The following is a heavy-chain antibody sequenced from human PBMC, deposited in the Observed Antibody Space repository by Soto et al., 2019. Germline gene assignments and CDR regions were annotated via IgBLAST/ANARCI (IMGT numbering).Heavy chain of an antibody. CDR1: GGSFSGYY. Sequence: SETLSLTCAVYGGSFSGYYWTWIRQPPGTGLEWIGYIYYSGSTNYNPSLKSRVTISVDTSKNQFSLKLSSVTAADTAVYYCGRGPWGHNYYPEDYWGQGTLVTVSS. D-gene: IGHD1-1*01. V-gene: IGHV4-59*01. J-gene: IGHJ4*02. CDR3: GRGPWGHNYYPEDY. CDR2: IYYSGST.